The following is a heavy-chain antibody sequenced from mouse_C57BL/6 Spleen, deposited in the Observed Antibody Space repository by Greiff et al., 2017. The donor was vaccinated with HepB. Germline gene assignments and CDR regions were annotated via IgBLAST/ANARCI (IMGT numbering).Heavy chain of an antibody. V-gene: IGHV1-50*01. Sequence: VQLQQPGAELVKPGASVKLSCKASGYTFTSYWMQWVKQRPGQGLEWIGEIDPSDSYTNYNQKFKGKATLTVDTSSSTAYMQLSSLTSEDSAVYYCERGGRNWDGWYFDVWGTGTTVTVSS. J-gene: IGHJ1*03. D-gene: IGHD4-1*01. CDR1: GYTFTSYW. CDR2: IDPSDSYT. CDR3: ERGGRNWDGWYFDV.